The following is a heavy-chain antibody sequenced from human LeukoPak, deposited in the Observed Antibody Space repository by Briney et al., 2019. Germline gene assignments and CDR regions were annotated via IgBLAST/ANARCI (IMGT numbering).Heavy chain of an antibody. Sequence: SVKVSCKASGGTFSSYTISWVRQAPGQGLEWMGRIIPILGIANYAQKFQGRVTITADKSTSTAYMELSSLRSEDTAVYYCARAPIAAAYNWFGPWGQGTLVTVSS. D-gene: IGHD6-13*01. CDR3: ARAPIAAAYNWFGP. CDR1: GGTFSSYT. V-gene: IGHV1-69*02. CDR2: IIPILGIA. J-gene: IGHJ5*02.